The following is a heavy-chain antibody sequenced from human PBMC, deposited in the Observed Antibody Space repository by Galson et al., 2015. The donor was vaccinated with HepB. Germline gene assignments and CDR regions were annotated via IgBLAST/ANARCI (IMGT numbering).Heavy chain of an antibody. CDR2: IRYDGTNK. D-gene: IGHD3-10*01. CDR1: GFTFSTYD. J-gene: IGHJ4*02. CDR3: ANPRWFGELSHFDY. Sequence: SLRLSCAASGFTFSTYDMHWVRQAPGKGLEWVAFIRYDGTNKYYADSVKGRFTISRDNSKNTLYLQLNSLRAEDTAVYYCANPRWFGELSHFDYWGQGTLVTVSS. V-gene: IGHV3-30*02.